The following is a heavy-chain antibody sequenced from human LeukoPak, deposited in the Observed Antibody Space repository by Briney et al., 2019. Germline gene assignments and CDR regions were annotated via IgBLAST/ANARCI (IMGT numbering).Heavy chain of an antibody. V-gene: IGHV4-4*07. CDR2: IYTSGST. CDR3: ARSHYYGSSGSTYYFDY. D-gene: IGHD3-22*01. Sequence: SETLSLTCTVSGGSISSYYWSWIRQPAGKGLEWIGRIYTSGSTNYNPSLKSRVTMSVDTSKNQFSLKLSSVTAADTAVYYCARSHYYGSSGSTYYFDYWGQGTLVTVSS. J-gene: IGHJ4*02. CDR1: GGSISSYY.